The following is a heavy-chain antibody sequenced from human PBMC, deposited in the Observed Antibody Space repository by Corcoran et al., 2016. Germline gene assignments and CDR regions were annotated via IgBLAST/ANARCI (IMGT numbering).Heavy chain of an antibody. J-gene: IGHJ4*02. CDR2: INPSGGST. V-gene: IGHV1-46*01. Sequence: QVQLVQSGAEVKKPGASVKVSCKASGYTFTSYYMHWVRQAPGQGLEWMGIINPSGGSTSYAQKFQGRVTMTRDTSTSTVYMELSSLRSEDTAVYYCARDASKDYYDSSGFFDYWGQGTLVTVSS. D-gene: IGHD3-22*01. CDR1: GYTFTSYY. CDR3: ARDASKDYYDSSGFFDY.